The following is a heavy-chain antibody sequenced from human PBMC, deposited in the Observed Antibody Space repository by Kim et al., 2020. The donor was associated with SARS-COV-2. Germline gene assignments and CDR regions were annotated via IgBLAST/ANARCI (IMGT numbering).Heavy chain of an antibody. J-gene: IGHJ5*02. Sequence: TLNYAGPVKGRFTSHRDNAKNSLYQQMNSLRAEDTAVYYCARDWSGSWSPWGQGTLVTVSS. CDR3: ARDWSGSWSP. D-gene: IGHD3-3*01. V-gene: IGHV3-48*04. CDR2: TL.